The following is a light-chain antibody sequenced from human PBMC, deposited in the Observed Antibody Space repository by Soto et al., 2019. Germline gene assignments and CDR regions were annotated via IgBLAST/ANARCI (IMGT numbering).Light chain of an antibody. Sequence: QTVVTQEPSLTVPPGGTVTLTCALSTGAVTSGNLPNWLQQKPGQAPRALIYNAFSRHSWTPARFSASLLGGKAVLTLSDVQPDDEADYYCLLYAGGARFFGGGTKLTVL. CDR3: LLYAGGARF. CDR2: NAF. CDR1: TGAVTSGNL. J-gene: IGLJ2*01. V-gene: IGLV7-43*01.